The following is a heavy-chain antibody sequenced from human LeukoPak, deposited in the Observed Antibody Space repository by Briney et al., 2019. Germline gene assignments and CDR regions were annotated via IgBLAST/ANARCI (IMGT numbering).Heavy chain of an antibody. CDR3: ARCQVGASNWFDP. V-gene: IGHV1-2*02. CDR1: GYTFTGYY. J-gene: IGHJ5*02. D-gene: IGHD1-26*01. CDR2: INPNSGGT. Sequence: APVKVSCKASGYTFTGYYMHWVRQAPGQGLEWMGWINPNSGGTNYAQKFQGRVTMTRDTSISTAYMELSRLRSDDTAVYYCARCQVGASNWFDPWGQGTLVTVSS.